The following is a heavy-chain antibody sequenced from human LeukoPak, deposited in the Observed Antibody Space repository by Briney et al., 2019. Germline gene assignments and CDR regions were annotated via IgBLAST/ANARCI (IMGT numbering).Heavy chain of an antibody. J-gene: IGHJ3*01. CDR2: ISRNSGSI. D-gene: IGHD3-9*01. CDR3: AKTRAGFWLTGNNVFDL. V-gene: IGHV3-9*01. CDR1: GFTFVDYA. Sequence: PGRSLRLSCAASGFTFVDYAMHWGWQALGKGLGWVSGISRNSGSIGYADSVKGRFTISRDNTKKSLYLQMSSLRADDTALYYCAKTRAGFWLTGNNVFDLWGQGTLVSVSS.